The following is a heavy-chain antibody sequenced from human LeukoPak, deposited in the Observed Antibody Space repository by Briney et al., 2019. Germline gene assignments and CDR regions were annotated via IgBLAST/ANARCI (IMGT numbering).Heavy chain of an antibody. D-gene: IGHD3-22*01. CDR2: ISAYNGNT. CDR1: GGTFSSYA. J-gene: IGHJ4*02. CDR3: ARGADDSSGYYKTLSRLLFDY. Sequence: ASVKVSCKASGGTFSSYAISWVRQAPGQGLEWMGWISAYNGNTNYAQKLQGRVTMTTDTSTSTAYMELRSLRSDDTAVYYCARGADDSSGYYKTLSRLLFDYWGQGTLVTVSS. V-gene: IGHV1-18*01.